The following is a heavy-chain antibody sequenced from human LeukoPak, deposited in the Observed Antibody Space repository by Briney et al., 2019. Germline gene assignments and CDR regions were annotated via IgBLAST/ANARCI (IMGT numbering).Heavy chain of an antibody. Sequence: GGSLRLSCAASGFTFSSYWMHWVRQAPGKGLVWVSRINSDGSSTSYADSVKSRFTISRDNAKNTLYLQMNSLRAEDTAVYYCARTAGHYDFWSGYFYYFDYWGQGTLVTVSS. CDR3: ARTAGHYDFWSGYFYYFDY. CDR2: INSDGSST. CDR1: GFTFSSYW. J-gene: IGHJ4*02. D-gene: IGHD3-3*01. V-gene: IGHV3-74*01.